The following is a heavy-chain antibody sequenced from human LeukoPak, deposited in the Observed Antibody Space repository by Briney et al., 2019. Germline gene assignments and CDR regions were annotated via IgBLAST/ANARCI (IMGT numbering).Heavy chain of an antibody. CDR3: TREQQQLGRGFDY. CDR2: IRSKAYGGTT. V-gene: IGHV3-49*04. Sequence: PGRSLRLSCTPSGFTFGDYAMSWVRQAPGKGLEWVGFIRSKAYGGTTEYAASVKGRFTISRDDSKSIAYLQMNSLKTEDTAVYYCTREQQQLGRGFDYWGQGTLVTVSS. D-gene: IGHD6-13*01. J-gene: IGHJ4*02. CDR1: GFTFGDYA.